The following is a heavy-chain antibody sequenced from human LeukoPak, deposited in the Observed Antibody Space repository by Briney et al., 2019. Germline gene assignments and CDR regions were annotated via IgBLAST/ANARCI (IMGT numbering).Heavy chain of an antibody. CDR3: AKGERWLQLTYFDY. V-gene: IGHV3-21*04. CDR2: ISSSSSYI. CDR1: GFTFSSYW. J-gene: IGHJ4*02. D-gene: IGHD5-24*01. Sequence: GGSLRLSCAASGFTFSSYWMSWVRQAPGKGLEWVSSISSSSSYIYYADSVKGRFTISRDNAKNSLYLQMNSLRAEDTAVYYCAKGERWLQLTYFDYWGQGTLVTVSS.